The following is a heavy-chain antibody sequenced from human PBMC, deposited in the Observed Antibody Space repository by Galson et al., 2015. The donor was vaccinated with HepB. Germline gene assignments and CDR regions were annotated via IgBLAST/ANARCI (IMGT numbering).Heavy chain of an antibody. CDR1: GGTSSSYA. V-gene: IGHV1-69*13. CDR2: IIPIFGTA. J-gene: IGHJ6*02. Sequence: SVKVSCKASGGTSSSYAISWVRQAPGQGLEWMGGIIPIFGTANYAQKFQGRVTITADESTSTAYMELSSLRSEDTAVYYCARGFRYSSSSNYYYYGMDVWGQGTTVTVSS. CDR3: ARGFRYSSSSNYYYYGMDV. D-gene: IGHD6-6*01.